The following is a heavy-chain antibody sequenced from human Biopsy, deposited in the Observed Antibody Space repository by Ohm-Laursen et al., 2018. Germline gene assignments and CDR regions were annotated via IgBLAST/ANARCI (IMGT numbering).Heavy chain of an antibody. CDR2: IDPKTGGT. D-gene: IGHD3-3*01. CDR3: AKDLLEWSVPS. Sequence: ASVKVSCKASAYSFGDHRIHWVRQAPGQGLEWMGWIDPKTGGTEYAQKFRGRVTMTRDTSISTMYMDLSSLRSDDTAVYYCAKDLLEWSVPSWGQGTLVTVSS. CDR1: AYSFGDHR. V-gene: IGHV1-2*02. J-gene: IGHJ4*02.